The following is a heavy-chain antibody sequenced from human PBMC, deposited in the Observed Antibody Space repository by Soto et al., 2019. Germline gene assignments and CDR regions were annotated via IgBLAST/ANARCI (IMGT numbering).Heavy chain of an antibody. CDR1: RGTFSSYG. D-gene: IGHD6-13*01. CDR2: SIPIFGAA. J-gene: IGHJ6*02. Sequence: QVQLVQSGAEVKKPGSSVKVSCKASRGTFSSYGISWVRQAPGQGLEWMGGSIPIFGAANYAQKFQGRVTIIADESTSTAYMELSSLRSEDTAVYYCARAPPAAGTNGMDVWGQGTTVTVSS. V-gene: IGHV1-69*12. CDR3: ARAPPAAGTNGMDV.